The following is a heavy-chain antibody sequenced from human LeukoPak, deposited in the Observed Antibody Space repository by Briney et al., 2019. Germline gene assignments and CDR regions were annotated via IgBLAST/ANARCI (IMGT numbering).Heavy chain of an antibody. V-gene: IGHV1-18*01. D-gene: IGHD2-15*01. CDR2: ISAYNGNT. Sequence: ASVKVSCKASGYTLTSYGISWVRQAPGQGLEWMGWISAYNGNTNYAQKLQGRVTMTTDTSTSTAYMELRSLRPDDTAVYYCARLGYCSGGSCLAYFDYWGQGTLVTVSS. CDR1: GYTLTSYG. J-gene: IGHJ4*02. CDR3: ARLGYCSGGSCLAYFDY.